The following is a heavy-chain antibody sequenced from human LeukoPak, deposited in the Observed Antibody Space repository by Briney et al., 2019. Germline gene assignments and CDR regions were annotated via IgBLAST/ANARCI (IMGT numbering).Heavy chain of an antibody. CDR3: ARGPTISETGYFDY. V-gene: IGHV4-34*01. D-gene: IGHD1-1*01. J-gene: IGHJ4*03. CDR1: GGSFSSYY. CDR2: INHRGDT. Sequence: PSETLSLTCAVYGGSFSSYYWSWIRQSPGKGLEWIAEINHRGDTNYNPSVKSRVTISVDTSKNQSSLKATSLTAADTAVYYCARGPTISETGYFDYWGQGTPVTVSS.